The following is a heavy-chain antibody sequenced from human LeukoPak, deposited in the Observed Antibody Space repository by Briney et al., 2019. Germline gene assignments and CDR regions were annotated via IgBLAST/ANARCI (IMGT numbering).Heavy chain of an antibody. D-gene: IGHD3-22*01. CDR2: INGDGSST. CDR1: GFTFSSYW. CDR3: ARDLVVTSAY. J-gene: IGHJ4*02. Sequence: GGSLRLSCAASGFTFSSYWMHWVRQAPGKGLVWVSRINGDGSSTTHADSVKGRFTISRDNAKNTLYLQMNGLRAEDTAVYYCARDLVVTSAYWGQGTLVTVSS. V-gene: IGHV3-74*01.